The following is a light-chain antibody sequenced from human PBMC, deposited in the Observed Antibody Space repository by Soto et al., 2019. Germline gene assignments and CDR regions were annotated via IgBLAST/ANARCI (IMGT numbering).Light chain of an antibody. CDR3: AAWDDSLSGREV. J-gene: IGLJ1*01. CDR2: RNN. Sequence: QSVLTQPPSASGTPGQRVTISCSGSSSNIGSNYVYWYQQLPGTAPKLLIYRNNQRPSGVPDRFSGSKSGTSASLAISGLRSDDEADYYCAAWDDSLSGREVFGTGTKLTVL. CDR1: SSNIGSNY. V-gene: IGLV1-47*01.